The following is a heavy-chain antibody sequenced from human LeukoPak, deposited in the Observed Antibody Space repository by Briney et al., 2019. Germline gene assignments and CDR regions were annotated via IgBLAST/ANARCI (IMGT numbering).Heavy chain of an antibody. V-gene: IGHV4-34*01. J-gene: IGHJ3*02. D-gene: IGHD5-18*01. CDR1: GGSFSGYY. CDR3: ARGAPKEIQLWLRLRGVAFDI. CDR2: INHSGST. Sequence: PPETLSLTCAVYGGSFSGYYWSWLRQPPAKGLEWIGEINHSGSTNYNPSLKSRVTISVDTSKNQFSLKLNSETAADTAVYYCARGAPKEIQLWLRLRGVAFDIWGQGTMVTVSS.